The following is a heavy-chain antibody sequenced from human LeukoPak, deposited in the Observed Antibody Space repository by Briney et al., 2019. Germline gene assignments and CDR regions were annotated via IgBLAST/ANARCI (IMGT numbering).Heavy chain of an antibody. V-gene: IGHV3-23*01. J-gene: IGHJ4*02. CDR1: GFTSSSYA. CDR3: AKVDTAMVKYYFDY. Sequence: GGSLRLSWAASGFTSSSYAMSWVRQAPGEGLEWVSFISGSGGSTYYADSVKGRFSISRDNSKNTLYLQMNTLRAEDTAVYYCAKVDTAMVKYYFDYWGQGTLVTVSS. CDR2: ISGSGGST. D-gene: IGHD5-18*01.